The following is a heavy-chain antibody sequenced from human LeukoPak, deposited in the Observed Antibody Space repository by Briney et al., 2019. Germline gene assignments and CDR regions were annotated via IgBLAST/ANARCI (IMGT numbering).Heavy chain of an antibody. Sequence: GGSLRLSCAASGFTFSNYWMHWVRQAPGKGVEYVSAISSNGGTTYYANSVKGRFTISRDNSKNTLYLQMGSLRAEDMAVYYCARDRPYYYDSSGRRGYFDYWGQGTLVTVSS. CDR3: ARDRPYYYDSSGRRGYFDY. CDR2: ISSNGGTT. J-gene: IGHJ4*02. D-gene: IGHD3-22*01. V-gene: IGHV3-64*01. CDR1: GFTFSNYW.